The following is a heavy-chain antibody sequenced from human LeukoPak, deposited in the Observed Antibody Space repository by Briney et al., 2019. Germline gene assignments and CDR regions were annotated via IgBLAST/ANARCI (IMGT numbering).Heavy chain of an antibody. CDR3: AKADPADYDILTAIDY. V-gene: IGHV3-23*01. CDR1: GFTFSSYA. CDR2: ISGSGGST. Sequence: GGSLRLSCAASGFTFSSYAMSWVRQAPGKGLEGVSAISGSGGSTYYADSVKGRFTISRDNSKNTLYLQMNSLRAEDTAVYYCAKADPADYDILTAIDYWGQGTLVTVSS. D-gene: IGHD3-9*01. J-gene: IGHJ4*02.